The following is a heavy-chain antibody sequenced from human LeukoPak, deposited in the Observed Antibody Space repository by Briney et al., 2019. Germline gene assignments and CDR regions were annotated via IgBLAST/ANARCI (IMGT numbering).Heavy chain of an antibody. CDR2: IIPIFGTV. CDR1: GGTFSSYA. J-gene: IGHJ4*02. V-gene: IGHV1-69*13. D-gene: IGHD3-9*01. Sequence: SVKVSCKASGGTFSSYAISWVRQAPGQGLEWMGGIIPIFGTVNYAQKFQGRVTTTADEFTSTVYMELSSLRSEDTAVYYCAKIKYDILTGYYKELDYWGQGTLVTVSS. CDR3: AKIKYDILTGYYKELDY.